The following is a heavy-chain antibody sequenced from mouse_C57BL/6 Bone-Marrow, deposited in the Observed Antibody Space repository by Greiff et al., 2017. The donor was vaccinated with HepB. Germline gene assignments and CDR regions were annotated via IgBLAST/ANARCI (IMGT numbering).Heavy chain of an antibody. CDR2: IRSKSNNYAT. V-gene: IGHV10-1*01. Sequence: EVKLVESGGGLVQPKGSLKLSCAASGFSFNTYAMNWVRQAPGKGLEWVARIRSKSNNYATYYADSVKDRFTISRDDSESMLYLQMNNLKTEDTAMYYCVRLGNYGGGAMDYWGQGTSVTVSS. CDR1: GFSFNTYA. D-gene: IGHD2-1*01. J-gene: IGHJ4*01. CDR3: VRLGNYGGGAMDY.